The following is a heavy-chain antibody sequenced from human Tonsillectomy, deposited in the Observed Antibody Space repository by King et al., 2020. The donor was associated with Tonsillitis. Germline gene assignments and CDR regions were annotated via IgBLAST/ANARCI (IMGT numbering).Heavy chain of an antibody. V-gene: IGHV3-33*08. J-gene: IGHJ6*03. CDR2: IWYDGNNK. CDR3: ARDRGLYCSSTSCPYYMDV. Sequence: VQLVESGGGVVQPGRPLRLSCVASGFTFRSDGMHWVRQSPDKGLEWWAVIWYDGNNKYYADSVNGRFTISRDNSKNTLSLQMDGLRAEDTAVYYCARDRGLYCSSTSCPYYMDVWGKGSTVTVSS. D-gene: IGHD2-2*01. CDR1: GFTFRSDG.